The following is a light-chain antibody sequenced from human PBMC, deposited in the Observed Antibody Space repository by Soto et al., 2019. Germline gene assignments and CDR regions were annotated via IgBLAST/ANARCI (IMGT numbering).Light chain of an antibody. V-gene: IGKV3D-7*01. J-gene: IGKJ5*01. Sequence: PGERVTLSCRASQTVSSSYLTWYQQRPGQAPRLLIYGASTRATCIPARFSGSGSGTDFPLTISSLQPEDFAVYYCQQYKSWPITFGQGTRLEI. CDR1: QTVSSSY. CDR2: GAS. CDR3: QQYKSWPIT.